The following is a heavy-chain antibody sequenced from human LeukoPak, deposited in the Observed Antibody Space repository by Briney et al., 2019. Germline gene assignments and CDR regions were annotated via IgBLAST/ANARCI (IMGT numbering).Heavy chain of an antibody. J-gene: IGHJ4*02. CDR2: IYYSGST. CDR1: GGSISSYY. CDR3: ARHDDGYNRFDY. D-gene: IGHD5-24*01. Sequence: PSETLSLTCTVSGGSISSYYWSWIRQPPGKGLEWIGYIYYSGSTNYNPSLKSRVTISVDTSKNHFSLKLSSVTAADTAVYYCARHDDGYNRFDYWGQGTLVTVSS. V-gene: IGHV4-59*08.